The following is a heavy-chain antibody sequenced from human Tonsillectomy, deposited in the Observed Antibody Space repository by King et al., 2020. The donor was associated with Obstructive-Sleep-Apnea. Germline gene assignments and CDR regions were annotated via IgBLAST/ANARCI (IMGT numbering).Heavy chain of an antibody. D-gene: IGHD6-19*01. CDR3: ARGGMYITVAGRLDL. CDR1: GDSMSPSY. J-gene: IGHJ4*02. V-gene: IGHV4-59*07. CDR2: ISYAGDT. Sequence: QLQESGPGLVKPSDTLSLTCSVSGDSMSPSYWNWIRPPPGSRLEWIGHISYAGDTNYNPSLKSRVTMSIDMSKDQFSLKLTSVTAADSAMYFCARGGMYITVAGRLDLWGQGTVVTVSS.